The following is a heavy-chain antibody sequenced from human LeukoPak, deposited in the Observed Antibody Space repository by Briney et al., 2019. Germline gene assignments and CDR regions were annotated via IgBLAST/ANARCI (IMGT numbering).Heavy chain of an antibody. CDR1: LDTLSEFW. CDR2: IKQDGSEK. J-gene: IGHJ4*02. CDR3: ARELPDY. Sequence: PGGSLRLSRAASLDTLSEFWMSWVPQAPGKGLEWVANIKQDGSEKYYVDSVKGRFTISRDNDRNLLYVQMNNLRVEDTAVYYCARELPDYWGQGTLVTVSP. V-gene: IGHV3-7*04.